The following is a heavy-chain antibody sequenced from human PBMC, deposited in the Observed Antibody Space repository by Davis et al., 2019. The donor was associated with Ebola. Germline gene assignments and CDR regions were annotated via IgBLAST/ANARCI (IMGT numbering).Heavy chain of an antibody. Sequence: SETLSLTCTVSGGSISSHYWSWIRQSPGKGLEWIGYIYYSGSTNYNPSLKSRVTISVDTSKNQFSLKLSSVTAADTAVYYCARQIAVAAYYNYGMDVWGQGTTVTVSS. CDR2: IYYSGST. CDR1: GGSISSHY. J-gene: IGHJ6*02. D-gene: IGHD6-19*01. V-gene: IGHV4-59*08. CDR3: ARQIAVAAYYNYGMDV.